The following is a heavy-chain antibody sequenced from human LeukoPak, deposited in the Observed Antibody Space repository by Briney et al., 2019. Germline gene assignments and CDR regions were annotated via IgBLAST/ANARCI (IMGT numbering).Heavy chain of an antibody. Sequence: GGTLRLSCAASGFTFSSYGMSWVRQAPGKGLEWVSAISGSGGSTYYADSVKGRFTISRDNSKNTLYLQMNSLRAEDTAVYYCAKDSRGYYGSGGYSTVWGKGTTVTISS. CDR2: ISGSGGST. J-gene: IGHJ6*04. CDR1: GFTFSSYG. CDR3: AKDSRGYYGSGGYSTV. V-gene: IGHV3-23*01. D-gene: IGHD3-10*01.